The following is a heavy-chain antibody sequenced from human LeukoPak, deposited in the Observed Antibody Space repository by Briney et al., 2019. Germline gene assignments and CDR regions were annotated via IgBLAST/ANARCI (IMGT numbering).Heavy chain of an antibody. J-gene: IGHJ4*02. CDR2: INPDGSST. D-gene: IGHD3-3*01. V-gene: IGHV3-74*01. CDR1: GFTFRTYW. Sequence: AGGSLRLSCVASGFTFRTYWMYWVRQAPGKGLVWLSRINPDGSSTTYADSVKGRFTISRDNAKNTLYLQMNSLRAEDTAVYYCARDSTIFGVVISSDWGQGTLVTVSS. CDR3: ARDSTIFGVVISSD.